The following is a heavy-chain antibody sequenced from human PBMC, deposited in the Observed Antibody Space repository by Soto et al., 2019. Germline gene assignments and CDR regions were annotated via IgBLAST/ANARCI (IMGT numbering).Heavy chain of an antibody. CDR2: ISYDGSNK. V-gene: IGHV3-30*03. J-gene: IGHJ4*02. Sequence: WGSLRLSCVASGFTFSSYGMHWVRQAPGKGLEWVAVISYDGSNKYYADSVKGRFTISRDNSKNTLYLQMNSLRAEDTAVYYCTSHPRRHLEWINYWGQG. D-gene: IGHD3-3*01. CDR3: TSHPRRHLEWINY. CDR1: GFTFSSYG.